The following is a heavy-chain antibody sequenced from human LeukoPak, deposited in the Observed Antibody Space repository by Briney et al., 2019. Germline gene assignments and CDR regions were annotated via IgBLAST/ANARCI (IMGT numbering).Heavy chain of an antibody. D-gene: IGHD1-26*01. CDR3: ARGEGSYSDY. J-gene: IGHJ4*02. CDR2: IRSDGGYT. CDR1: GFTFSNYW. V-gene: IGHV3-74*01. Sequence: GGSLRLSCAASGFTFSNYWMHWVRQAPGKGLVWVSRIRSDGGYTSYADSVKVRLTISRDNAKNTLYLQMNNLRAEDMAVYYCARGEGSYSDYWGQGTLVTVSS.